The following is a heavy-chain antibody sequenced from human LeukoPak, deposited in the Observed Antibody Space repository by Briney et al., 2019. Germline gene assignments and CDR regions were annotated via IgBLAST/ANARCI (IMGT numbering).Heavy chain of an antibody. CDR3: ASTIQYCSSTSCYLDYGMDV. Sequence: SVKVSCKASGGTFSSYAISWVRQAPGQGLEWMGGIIPIFGTSNYAQKFQGRVTVTADESTSTAYMELSSLRSEDTAVYYCASTIQYCSSTSCYLDYGMDVWGQGTTVTVSS. D-gene: IGHD2-2*01. CDR1: GGTFSSYA. CDR2: IIPIFGTS. V-gene: IGHV1-69*13. J-gene: IGHJ6*02.